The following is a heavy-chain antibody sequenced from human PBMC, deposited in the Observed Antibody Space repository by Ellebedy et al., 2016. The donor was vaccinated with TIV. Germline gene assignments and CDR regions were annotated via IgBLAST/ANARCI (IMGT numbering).Heavy chain of an antibody. Sequence: GESLKISCAASGFRVSSNYMRWVRQAPGKGLEWVANINQDGSRIYYVDSVKGRFTISRDNAKNSVYLRMNPLRVEDTAVYHCVRDGAYGDYSPGYYGMDVWGQGTTVTVSS. J-gene: IGHJ6*02. D-gene: IGHD3-22*01. CDR1: GFRVSSNY. CDR3: VRDGAYGDYSPGYYGMDV. V-gene: IGHV3-7*03. CDR2: INQDGSRI.